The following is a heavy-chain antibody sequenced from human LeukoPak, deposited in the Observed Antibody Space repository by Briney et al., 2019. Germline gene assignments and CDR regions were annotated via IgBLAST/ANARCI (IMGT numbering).Heavy chain of an antibody. CDR1: GFTFSDYY. D-gene: IGHD3-3*01. Sequence: GGSLRLSCAASGFTFSDYYMSWIRPAPGKGLEWVSYISSSGSTIYYADSVKGRFTISRDNAKNSLYLQMNSLRAEDTAVYYCAREHGQLLEYQWFDPWGQGTLVTVSS. V-gene: IGHV3-11*04. J-gene: IGHJ5*02. CDR3: AREHGQLLEYQWFDP. CDR2: ISSSGSTI.